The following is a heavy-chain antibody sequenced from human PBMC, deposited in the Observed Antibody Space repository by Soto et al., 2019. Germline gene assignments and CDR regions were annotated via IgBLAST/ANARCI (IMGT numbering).Heavy chain of an antibody. CDR1: GGSFSGYY. J-gene: IGHJ6*04. D-gene: IGHD4-17*01. Sequence: PSETLSLTCAVYGGSFSGYYWSWIRQPPGKGLEWIGEINHSGSTNYNPSLKSPVTISVDTSKNQFSLKLSSVTAADTAVYYCARQRGYGDHGTYSYHYAMDGWGKGTTVT. CDR2: INHSGST. V-gene: IGHV4-34*01. CDR3: ARQRGYGDHGTYSYHYAMDG.